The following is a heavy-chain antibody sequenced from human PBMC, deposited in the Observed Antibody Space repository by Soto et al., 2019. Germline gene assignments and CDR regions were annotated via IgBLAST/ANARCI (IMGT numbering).Heavy chain of an antibody. D-gene: IGHD3-9*01. Sequence: GGSLRLSCTASGFTFSDYYMSWIRQAPGKGLEWVSYISSSGNTIYYADSVKGRFTISRDNAKNSLYLQMNSLRAEDTAAYYCARASLHRYYDILTGFYHYGLDVWGQGTKVTVSS. V-gene: IGHV3-11*01. J-gene: IGHJ6*02. CDR3: ARASLHRYYDILTGFYHYGLDV. CDR1: GFTFSDYY. CDR2: ISSSGNTI.